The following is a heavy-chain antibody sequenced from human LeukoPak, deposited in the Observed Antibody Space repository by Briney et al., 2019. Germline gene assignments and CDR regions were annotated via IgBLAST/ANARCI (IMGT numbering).Heavy chain of an antibody. D-gene: IGHD6-13*01. CDR3: ARVVAAAGAFDI. J-gene: IGHJ3*02. Sequence: SETLSLTCTVSGGSISSHYWSWIRQPPGKGLEWIGYIYYSGSTNYNPSLKSRVTISVDTSKNQFSLKLSSVTAADTAVYYCARVVAAAGAFDIWGQGTMVTVSS. V-gene: IGHV4-59*11. CDR1: GGSISSHY. CDR2: IYYSGST.